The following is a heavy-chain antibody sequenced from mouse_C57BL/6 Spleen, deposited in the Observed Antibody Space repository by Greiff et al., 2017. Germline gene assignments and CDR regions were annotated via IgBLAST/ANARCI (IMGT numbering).Heavy chain of an antibody. J-gene: IGHJ3*01. V-gene: IGHV5-16*01. CDR3: ARDQYDGSFAY. CDR2: INYDGSST. D-gene: IGHD2-3*01. Sequence: EVKLVESEGGLVQPGSSMKLSCTASGFTFSDYYMAWVRQVPETGLEWVANINYDGSSTYYLDSLKSRFIISRDNAKNILYLQMSRLKSEDTATYDCARDQYDGSFAYWGQGTLVTVSA. CDR1: GFTFSDYY.